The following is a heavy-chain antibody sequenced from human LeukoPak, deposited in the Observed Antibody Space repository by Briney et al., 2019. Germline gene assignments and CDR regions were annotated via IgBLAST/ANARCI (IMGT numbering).Heavy chain of an antibody. CDR1: GFTFSSYG. CDR2: IWYDGSNK. CDR3: AKVLRGYSYGQGPFDY. Sequence: GGSLRLSCAASGFTFSSYGVHWVRQAPGKGLEWVAVIWYDGSNKYYADSVKGRFTISRDNSKNTLYLQMNSLRAEDTAVYYCAKVLRGYSYGQGPFDYWGQGTLVTVSS. V-gene: IGHV3-33*06. J-gene: IGHJ4*02. D-gene: IGHD5-18*01.